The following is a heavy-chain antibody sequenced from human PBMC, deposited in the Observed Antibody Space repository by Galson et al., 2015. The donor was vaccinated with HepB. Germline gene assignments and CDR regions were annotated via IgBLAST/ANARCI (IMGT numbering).Heavy chain of an antibody. CDR3: ARFGAPYYYDSSGYP. D-gene: IGHD3-22*01. J-gene: IGHJ5*02. V-gene: IGHV1-69*04. CDR1: GGTFSSYA. CDR2: IIPILGIA. Sequence: SVKVSCKASGGTFSSYAISWVRQAPGQGLEWMGRIIPILGIANYAQKFQGRVTITADKSTSTAYMELSSLRSEDTAVYYCARFGAPYYYDSSGYPWGQGTLVTVSS.